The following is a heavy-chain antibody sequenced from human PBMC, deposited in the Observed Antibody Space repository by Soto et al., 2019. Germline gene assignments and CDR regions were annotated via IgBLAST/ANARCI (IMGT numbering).Heavy chain of an antibody. D-gene: IGHD2-15*01. J-gene: IGHJ6*03. CDR1: GYTFTSYD. CDR2: MNPNSGNT. Sequence: ASVKVSCKASGYTFTSYDINWVRQATGQGLEWMGWMNPNSGNTGYAQKFQGRVTMTRNTSISTAYMELGSLRSEDTAVYYCARGQDIVHTYYYYYMDVWGKGTTVTVSS. CDR3: ARGQDIVHTYYYYYMDV. V-gene: IGHV1-8*01.